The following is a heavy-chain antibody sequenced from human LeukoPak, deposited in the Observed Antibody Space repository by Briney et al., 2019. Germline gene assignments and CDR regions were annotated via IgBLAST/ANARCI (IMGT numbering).Heavy chain of an antibody. J-gene: IGHJ4*02. Sequence: PSETLSLTCTVSGGSINISNYYWGWIRQPPGKGLECIGNIHYSGIIFYNPSFKSRVTFSVDTSKNYFSLKLSSVAAADTAVYYCARDGNWYYFDYWGQGTLVTVSS. V-gene: IGHV4-39*02. D-gene: IGHD1-1*01. CDR1: GGSINISNYY. CDR2: IHYSGII. CDR3: ARDGNWYYFDY.